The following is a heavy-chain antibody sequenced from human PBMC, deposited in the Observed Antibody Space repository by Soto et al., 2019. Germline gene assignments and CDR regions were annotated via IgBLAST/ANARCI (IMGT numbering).Heavy chain of an antibody. CDR3: ARGGEEMATIFYWFDP. D-gene: IGHD5-12*01. CDR1: GFTFSSYE. V-gene: IGHV3-48*03. CDR2: ISSSGSTI. Sequence: EVQLVESGGGLVQPGGSLRLSCAASGFTFSSYEMNWVRQAPGKGLEWVSYISSSGSTIYYADSVKGRFTISRDNAKNSLYLQMNSLRAEDTAVYYCARGGEEMATIFYWFDPWGQGTLVTVSS. J-gene: IGHJ5*02.